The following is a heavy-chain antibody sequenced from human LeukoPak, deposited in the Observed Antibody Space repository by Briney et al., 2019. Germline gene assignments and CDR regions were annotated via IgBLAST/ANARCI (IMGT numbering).Heavy chain of an antibody. CDR2: IYYSGTT. V-gene: IGHV4-59*12. D-gene: IGHD3-3*01. Sequence: SETLSLTCTVSGGSISSYYWSWIRQPPGKGLEWIGYIYYSGTTNYNPSLRSRVTISVDTSQSQFSLKLDSVTAADTAVYYSASTLWSGSAHALDYWGQGTLVTVSS. CDR3: ASTLWSGSAHALDY. J-gene: IGHJ4*02. CDR1: GGSISSYY.